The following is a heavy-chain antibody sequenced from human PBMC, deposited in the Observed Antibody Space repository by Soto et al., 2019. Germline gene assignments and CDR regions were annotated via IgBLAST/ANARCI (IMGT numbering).Heavy chain of an antibody. Sequence: EVQLVESGGDLVQPGGSLRLSCAASGFTFSGHWMHWVRQVPGNGLEWVSRINTDGGSSAYADSVKGRFTISRDNAKNTLYLQMKGLRAEDTAVYYCAREAGYCSRTSCYRRAFDTWGQGTTVTVSS. D-gene: IGHD2-2*01. J-gene: IGHJ3*02. CDR2: INTDGGSS. CDR1: GFTFSGHW. CDR3: AREAGYCSRTSCYRRAFDT. V-gene: IGHV3-74*03.